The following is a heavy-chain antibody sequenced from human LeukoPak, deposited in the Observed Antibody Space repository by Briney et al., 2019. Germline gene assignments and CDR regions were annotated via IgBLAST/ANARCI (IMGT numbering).Heavy chain of an antibody. CDR1: GYTLTSYA. D-gene: IGHD3-16*01. Sequence: GASVKVSCKASGYTLTSYAMHWVRQAPGQRLEWMGWINAGNGNTKYSQKFQGRVTITRDTSASTAYMELSSLRSEDTAVYYCARSWGPYYFDYWGQGTLVTVSS. CDR3: ARSWGPYYFDY. V-gene: IGHV1-3*01. CDR2: INAGNGNT. J-gene: IGHJ4*02.